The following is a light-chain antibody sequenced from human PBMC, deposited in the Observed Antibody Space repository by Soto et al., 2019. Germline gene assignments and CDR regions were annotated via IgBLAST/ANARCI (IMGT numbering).Light chain of an antibody. CDR2: DAS. CDR3: QHYNSYA. V-gene: IGKV1-5*01. Sequence: DIQMTQYTSALSASVGDRVTITCRASHSFSNWLAWYQQKPGKAPKLLIYDASILERGVPSRFSGSGSGTQFTLTIXSLQPDHFATYFCQHYNSYAFGQGTRLE. CDR1: HSFSNW. J-gene: IGKJ5*01.